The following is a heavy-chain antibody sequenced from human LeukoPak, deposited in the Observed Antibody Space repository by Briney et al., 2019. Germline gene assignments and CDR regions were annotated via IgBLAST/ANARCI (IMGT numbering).Heavy chain of an antibody. CDR3: ARSKESVAALFDP. CDR2: INPNSGGT. V-gene: IGHV1-2*02. D-gene: IGHD2-15*01. CDR1: GYTFTCYY. J-gene: IGHJ5*02. Sequence: ASVKVSCKASGYTFTCYYMHWVRQAPGQGLEWMGWINPNSGGTNYAQKFQGRVTMTRDTSISTAYMELSRLRSDDTAVCYCARSKESVAALFDPWGQGTLVTVSS.